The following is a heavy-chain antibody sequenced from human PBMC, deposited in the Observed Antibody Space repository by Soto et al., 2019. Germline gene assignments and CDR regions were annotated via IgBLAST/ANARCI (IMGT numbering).Heavy chain of an antibody. J-gene: IGHJ6*02. CDR3: ARDVVVVVAATYHYYYGMDV. D-gene: IGHD2-15*01. V-gene: IGHV3-11*06. Sequence: PGGSLRLSCAASGFTFSDYYMSWIRQAPGKGLEWVSYISSSSSYTNYADSVKGRFTISRDNAKNSLYLQMNSLRAEDTAVYYCARDVVVVVAATYHYYYGMDVWGQGTTVTVSS. CDR2: ISSSSSYT. CDR1: GFTFSDYY.